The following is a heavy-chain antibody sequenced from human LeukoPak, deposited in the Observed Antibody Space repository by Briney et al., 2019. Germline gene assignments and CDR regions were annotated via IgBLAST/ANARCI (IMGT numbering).Heavy chain of an antibody. J-gene: IGHJ6*03. CDR3: ACDTSYASYYYYYMDV. Sequence: GGSLRLSCAASGFTVSGNDLSWVRQAPGKGLEWVSVIYSGGSTYYADSVKGRFTISRDNSKNTLYLQMNSLRPEDTAVYYCACDTSYASYYYYYMDVWGKGTTVTVSS. D-gene: IGHD2-2*01. V-gene: IGHV3-66*02. CDR2: IYSGGST. CDR1: GFTVSGND.